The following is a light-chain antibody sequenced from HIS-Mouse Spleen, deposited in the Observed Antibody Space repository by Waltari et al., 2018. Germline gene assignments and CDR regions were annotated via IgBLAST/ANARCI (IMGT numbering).Light chain of an antibody. V-gene: IGKV1-8*01. CDR2: AAS. J-gene: IGKJ4*01. Sequence: AIRMTQSPSSLSASTGDRVTITFRASQGISSYLAWYQQTPGKAPKRLIYAASTLQSGVPSMFRGSGSGTDFTLTISCLQSEDFATYYCQQYDSYPLTFGGGTKVEIK. CDR3: QQYDSYPLT. CDR1: QGISSY.